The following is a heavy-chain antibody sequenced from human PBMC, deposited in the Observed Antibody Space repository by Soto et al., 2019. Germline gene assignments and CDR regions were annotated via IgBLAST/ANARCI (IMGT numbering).Heavy chain of an antibody. Sequence: SETLSLTCSVSSVSVSGSYWCAWVRQPPGKGLEWIGEIDHSGHTNYNPSLKSRVTMSLDNSKNQFSLNLRSVTAADTAVYYCARSNWNYVRTPDYWGQGTQVTVSS. V-gene: IGHV4-4*02. CDR2: IDHSGHT. CDR1: SVSVSGSYW. D-gene: IGHD1-7*01. J-gene: IGHJ4*02. CDR3: ARSNWNYVRTPDY.